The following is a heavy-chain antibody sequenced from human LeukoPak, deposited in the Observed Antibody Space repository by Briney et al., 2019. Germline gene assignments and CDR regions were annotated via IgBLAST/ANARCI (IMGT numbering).Heavy chain of an antibody. V-gene: IGHV1-18*01. D-gene: IGHD2-2*01. CDR1: GYTFTTYA. CDR3: ARSGYCTATSCYEGWFDP. J-gene: IGHJ5*02. Sequence: ASVKVSCKASGYTFTTYAITWVRQAPGQGLEWMGWISTYNGNTNYAQNLQGRVTMTTDTSTSTAYMVLRSLRSDDTAVYYCARSGYCTATSCYEGWFDPWGQGTLVTVSS. CDR2: ISTYNGNT.